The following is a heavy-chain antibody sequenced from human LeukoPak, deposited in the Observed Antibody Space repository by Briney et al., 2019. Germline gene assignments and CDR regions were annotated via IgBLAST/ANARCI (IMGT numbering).Heavy chain of an antibody. CDR2: ISGSGGSA. J-gene: IGHJ4*02. D-gene: IGHD4-17*01. Sequence: GGSLRLSCAASGFTFSGYGMNWVRQAPGKGLEWVSGISGSGGSAYYADSVKGRFTISRDNSKNTLYLQMNSLRVEDTAVYYCARVVDHDYGDYYLDYWGQGTLVTVSS. CDR3: ARVVDHDYGDYYLDY. CDR1: GFTFSGYG. V-gene: IGHV3-23*01.